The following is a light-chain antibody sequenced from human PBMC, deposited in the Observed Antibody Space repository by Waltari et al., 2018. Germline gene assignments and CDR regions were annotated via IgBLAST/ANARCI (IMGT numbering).Light chain of an antibody. CDR3: SSYAGSSSHRV. CDR1: NSAVGTYNL. Sequence: QSALIQPASVSGSPGQSITMSCTETNSAVGTYNLVSWYQQHPGKAPKLLIYEGNKRPSGVSYRFSCSKACNTASLTISGLQAEDEADYYCSSYAGSSSHRVFGGGTKLTVL. J-gene: IGLJ3*02. V-gene: IGLV2-23*01. CDR2: EGN.